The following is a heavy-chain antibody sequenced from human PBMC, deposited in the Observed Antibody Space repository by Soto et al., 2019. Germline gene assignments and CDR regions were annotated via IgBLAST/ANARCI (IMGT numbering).Heavy chain of an antibody. D-gene: IGHD6-6*01. CDR1: GFSFTGYY. CDR3: AKDLTRQLAYWLDP. CDR2: INAHSGGT. J-gene: IGHJ5*02. Sequence: ASLKVSCKASGFSFTGYYIHWLRQAPGQGLEWMGWINAHSGGTEYAQKFQGRVTLTRDTSIATAYLTLTSLTSADTALYYCAKDLTRQLAYWLDPWGQGTQVTVSS. V-gene: IGHV1-2*02.